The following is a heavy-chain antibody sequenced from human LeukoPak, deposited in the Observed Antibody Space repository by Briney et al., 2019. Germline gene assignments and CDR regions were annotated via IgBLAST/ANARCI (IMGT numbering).Heavy chain of an antibody. D-gene: IGHD3-16*02. CDR1: GFTFSNYW. Sequence: GGSLRLSCEGSGFTFSNYWMTWVRQAPEKGLEWVANIKPSVSEKHYADSVEGRFTISRDNAKNSLYLHMNSLRAEDTAVYYCARDTAYVWGSYRPLPHHDAFDIWGQGTLVTVSS. CDR2: IKPSVSEK. V-gene: IGHV3-7*01. CDR3: ARDTAYVWGSYRPLPHHDAFDI. J-gene: IGHJ3*02.